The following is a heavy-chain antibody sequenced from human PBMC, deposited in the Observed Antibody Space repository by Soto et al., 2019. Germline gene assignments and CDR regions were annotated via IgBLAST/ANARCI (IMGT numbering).Heavy chain of an antibody. D-gene: IGHD2-8*01. J-gene: IGHJ4*02. CDR2: IWYDGSNK. Sequence: QVQLVESGGGVVQPGRSLRLSCAASGFTFSSYGMHWVRQAPGKGLEWVAVIWYDGSNKYYADSVKGRFTISRDNSKNALYLQMHSLRAEDTAVYYRARDCTNGVCYGNFDYWGQGTLVTVSS. CDR1: GFTFSSYG. CDR3: ARDCTNGVCYGNFDY. V-gene: IGHV3-33*01.